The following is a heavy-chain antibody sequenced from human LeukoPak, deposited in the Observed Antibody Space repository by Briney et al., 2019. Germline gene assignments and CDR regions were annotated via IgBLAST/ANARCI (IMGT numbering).Heavy chain of an antibody. CDR3: ARGRFFLQNNYYYYGMDV. J-gene: IGHJ6*02. Sequence: PSETLSLTCAVYGGSFSGYYWSWLRQPPGKGLEWIGEINHSGSTNYNPSLKSRVTISVDTSKNQFSLKLSSVTAADTAVYYCARGRFFLQNNYYYYGMDVWGQGTTVTVSS. D-gene: IGHD3-3*01. CDR1: GGSFSGYY. V-gene: IGHV4-34*01. CDR2: INHSGST.